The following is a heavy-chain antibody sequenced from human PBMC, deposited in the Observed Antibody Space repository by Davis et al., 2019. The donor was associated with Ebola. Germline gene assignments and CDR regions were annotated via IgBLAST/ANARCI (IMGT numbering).Heavy chain of an antibody. CDR1: GFTFSTYT. Sequence: GESLKISCAASGFTFSTYTMIWVRQAPGKGLERVSSISPNSNYIYDADSVKGRFTISRDNAKNSLYLQMNSLRAEDTAVYYCARESGPSFFDYWGQGTLVTVSS. CDR2: ISPNSNYI. V-gene: IGHV3-21*01. D-gene: IGHD1-26*01. CDR3: ARESGPSFFDY. J-gene: IGHJ4*02.